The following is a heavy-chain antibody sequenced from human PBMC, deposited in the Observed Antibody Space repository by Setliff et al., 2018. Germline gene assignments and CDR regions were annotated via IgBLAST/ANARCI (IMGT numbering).Heavy chain of an antibody. CDR1: GGSISSYY. D-gene: IGHD3-22*01. V-gene: IGHV4-4*09. Sequence: SETLSLTCTVSGGSISSYYWSWIRQPPGKGLEWIGYIYSSGSTYYNPSLKSRVSISVDTSKNQFSLKLSSVTAAETAVYYCARESRYYYDNLGTLDYWGQGTLVTVSS. J-gene: IGHJ4*02. CDR2: IYSSGST. CDR3: ARESRYYYDNLGTLDY.